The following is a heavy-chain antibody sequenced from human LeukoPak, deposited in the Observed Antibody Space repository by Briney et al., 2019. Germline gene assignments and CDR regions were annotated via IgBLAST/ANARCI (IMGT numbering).Heavy chain of an antibody. CDR3: ASDSISAGVHSGMDV. Sequence: SETLSLTCAVYGGSFSGYYWSWIRQPPGKGLEWIGYVHYSGDSNYNPSLRGRVTISVDTSKTQFSLKVSSVTAADSAVYFCASDSISAGVHSGMDVWGQGTTVTVSS. CDR2: VHYSGDS. CDR1: GGSFSGYY. J-gene: IGHJ6*02. V-gene: IGHV4-59*08. D-gene: IGHD1-1*01.